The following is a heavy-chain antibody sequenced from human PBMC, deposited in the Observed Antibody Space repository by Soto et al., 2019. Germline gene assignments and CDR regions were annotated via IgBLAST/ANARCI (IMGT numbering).Heavy chain of an antibody. J-gene: IGHJ6*02. CDR3: ARDLGYSGYDFAYYYYGMDV. V-gene: IGHV3-33*01. D-gene: IGHD5-12*01. CDR2: IWYDGSNK. Sequence: PGGSLRLSCAASGFTFSSYGMHWVRQAPGKGLEWVAVIWYDGSNKYYADSVKGRFTISRDNSKNTLYLQMNSLRAEDTAVYYCARDLGYSGYDFAYYYYGMDVWGQVTTFIVSS. CDR1: GFTFSSYG.